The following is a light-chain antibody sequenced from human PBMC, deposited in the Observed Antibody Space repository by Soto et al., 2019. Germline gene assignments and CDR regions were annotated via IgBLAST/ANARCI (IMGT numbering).Light chain of an antibody. CDR1: QSVSSSY. CDR3: QQYGSSPPT. V-gene: IGKV3-20*01. Sequence: EIVLTQSPGTLSLSPGERATLSCRASQSVSSSYLAWYQQKPGQAPRLLIYGASSTATGMPDRFSGSGSGTDFTLTISRLEPEGFAGYYCQQYGSSPPTFGQGTKVEIK. J-gene: IGKJ1*01. CDR2: GAS.